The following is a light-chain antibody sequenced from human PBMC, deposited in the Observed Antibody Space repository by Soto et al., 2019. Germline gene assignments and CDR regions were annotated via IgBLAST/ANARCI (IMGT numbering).Light chain of an antibody. J-gene: IGKJ4*01. CDR1: QSVSAW. V-gene: IGKV1-5*01. CDR3: QQYSSYSLT. Sequence: EMQMTQSPSTLSASVGDRVTISCRASQSVSAWLACYQQKPGKAPKLLISDASTLKSGVPSRFSGSGYGTEFTLTISSLQPEDFATYYCQQYSSYSLTFGGGTKVDIK. CDR2: DAS.